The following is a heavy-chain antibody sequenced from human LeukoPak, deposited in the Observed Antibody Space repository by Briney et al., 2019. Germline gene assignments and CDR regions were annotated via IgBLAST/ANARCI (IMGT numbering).Heavy chain of an antibody. CDR2: INSDGSSI. CDR3: AKDHSGYDFWSGYYYYYYGMDV. D-gene: IGHD3-3*01. CDR1: GFTFSSYA. V-gene: IGHV3-74*01. Sequence: GRSLRLSCAASGFTFSSYAMHWVRQAPGKGLVWVSRINSDGSSISYADSVKGRFTISRDNAKNTLYLQMNSLRAEDTAVYYCAKDHSGYDFWSGYYYYYYGMDVWGQGTTVTVSS. J-gene: IGHJ6*02.